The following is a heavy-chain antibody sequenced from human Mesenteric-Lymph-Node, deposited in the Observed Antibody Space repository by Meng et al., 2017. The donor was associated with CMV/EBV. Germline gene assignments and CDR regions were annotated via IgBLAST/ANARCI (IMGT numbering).Heavy chain of an antibody. CDR2: ISSSSSYI. J-gene: IGHJ4*02. CDR3: ASSAVAGTVFFDY. D-gene: IGHD6-19*01. V-gene: IGHV3-21*01. CDR1: GFTFSSYS. Sequence: GESLRLSCAASGFTFSSYSMNWVRQAPGKGLEWVSSISSSSSYIYYADSVKGRFTISRDNAKNSLYLQMNSLRAEDTAVYYCASSAVAGTVFFDYWGQGTLVTVSS.